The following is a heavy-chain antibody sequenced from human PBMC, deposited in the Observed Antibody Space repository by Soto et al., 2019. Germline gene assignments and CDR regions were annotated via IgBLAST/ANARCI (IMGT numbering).Heavy chain of an antibody. V-gene: IGHV3-23*01. D-gene: IGHD3-9*01. CDR1: GFTFRTFT. CDR2: IIGGDGDK. Sequence: GESLKISCAASGFTFRTFTMNWVRQAPGKGLEWVSGIIGGDGDKFYSDSVRGRFTISRDNSKDMLFLQMSSLRVDDTAVYYCAKDRDPDGIWTFDSWGQGTLVTVSS. CDR3: AKDRDPDGIWTFDS. J-gene: IGHJ5*01.